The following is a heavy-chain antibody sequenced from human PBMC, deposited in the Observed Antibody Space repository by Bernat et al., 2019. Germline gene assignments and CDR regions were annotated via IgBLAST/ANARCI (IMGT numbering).Heavy chain of an antibody. V-gene: IGHV3-66*01. D-gene: IGHD6-19*01. J-gene: IGHJ4*02. CDR2: IYSGDIT. CDR1: GLTVSNNH. CDR3: AKDASPGSSGWYYFDY. Sequence: EVQLVESGGGLVQPGGSLRLSCAASGLTVSNNHMSWVRQAPGTGLEWVAGIYSGDITYYADSVKGRFTISRDKSKDTLHLQMNSLRPEGTAIYYCAKDASPGSSGWYYFDYWGQGTLVTVSS.